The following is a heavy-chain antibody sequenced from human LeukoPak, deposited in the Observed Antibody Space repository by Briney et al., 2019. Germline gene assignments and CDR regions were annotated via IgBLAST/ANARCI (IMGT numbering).Heavy chain of an antibody. CDR1: GFTVSSYS. Sequence: GGSLRLSCAVSGFTVSSYSMNWVRQAPGKGLEWVSSISSSSSYIYYADSVKGRFTISRDNAKNSLYLQMNSLRAEDTAVYYCARESNPYYYDSSGYYYDPEYFQHWGQGTLVTVSS. D-gene: IGHD3-22*01. V-gene: IGHV3-21*01. CDR3: ARESNPYYYDSSGYYYDPEYFQH. CDR2: ISSSSSYI. J-gene: IGHJ1*01.